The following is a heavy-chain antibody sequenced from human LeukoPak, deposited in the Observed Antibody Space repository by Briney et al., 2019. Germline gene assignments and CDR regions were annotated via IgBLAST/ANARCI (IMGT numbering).Heavy chain of an antibody. CDR3: AKGRRGSSYVHYFDN. Sequence: PGGSLRLSCTASGFNFSAYGMHWVRQAPGKGLDWVAVVSFHGANEYYADSVKGRFTISRDNSNNTLYLQMNGVRVEDTAVYYCAKGRRGSSYVHYFDNWGQGTLVTVSS. CDR2: VSFHGANE. CDR1: GFNFSAYG. J-gene: IGHJ4*02. D-gene: IGHD5-12*01. V-gene: IGHV3-30*18.